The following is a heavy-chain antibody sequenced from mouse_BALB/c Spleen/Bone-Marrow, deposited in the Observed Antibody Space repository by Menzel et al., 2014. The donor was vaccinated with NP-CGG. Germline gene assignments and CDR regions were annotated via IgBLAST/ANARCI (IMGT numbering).Heavy chain of an antibody. CDR3: ARNYGYGKSFAY. D-gene: IGHD2-2*01. CDR2: IDPANGNT. V-gene: IGHV14-3*02. J-gene: IGHJ3*01. Sequence: VQLKESGAELVKPGASVKLSCTASGFNIKDTYMHWVKQRPEQGLEWIGRIDPANGNTKYDPKFQGKATITADTSSNTACLQLSSLTSEDTAVYYCARNYGYGKSFAYWGQGTLVTVSA. CDR1: GFNIKDTY.